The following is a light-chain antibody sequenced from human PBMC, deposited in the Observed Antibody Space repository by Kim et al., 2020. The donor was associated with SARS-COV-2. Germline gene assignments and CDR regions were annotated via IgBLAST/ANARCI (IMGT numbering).Light chain of an antibody. CDR2: EVN. J-gene: IGLJ3*02. Sequence: QSALTQPASVSGSPGQSITISCTGTSSDVGSYNLVSWYQQHPGKAPKLIIFEVNKRPSGVSNRFSGSKSGNTASLTISGLQPEDEADYYCCSYAGSKIWVFGGGTKLTVL. V-gene: IGLV2-23*02. CDR1: SSDVGSYNL. CDR3: CSYAGSKIWV.